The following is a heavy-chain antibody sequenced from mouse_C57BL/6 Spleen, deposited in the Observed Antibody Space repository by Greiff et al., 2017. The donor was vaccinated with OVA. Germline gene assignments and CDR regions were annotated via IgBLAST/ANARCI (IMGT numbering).Heavy chain of an antibody. Sequence: QVQLQQPGAELVKPGASVKMSCKASGYTFTSYWVTWVKPRPGQGLEWIGDIYPGSGSTNYNEKFKSKATLTVDTSSSTAYMQLSSLTSEDSAVYYCARSGRYFDYWGQGTTLTVSS. D-gene: IGHD3-1*01. J-gene: IGHJ2*01. CDR2: IYPGSGST. CDR1: GYTFTSYW. CDR3: ARSGRYFDY. V-gene: IGHV1-55*01.